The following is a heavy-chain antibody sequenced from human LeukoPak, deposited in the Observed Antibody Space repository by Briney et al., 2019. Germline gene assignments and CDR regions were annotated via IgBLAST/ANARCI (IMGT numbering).Heavy chain of an antibody. Sequence: SETLSLTCTVSGGSISSSSYYWGWIRQPPGKGLEWIGSIYYSGSTYYNPSLKSRVTISVDTSKNQFSLKLSSVTAADTAVYYCAREPLDIGYYFDYWGQGTLVTVSS. CDR2: IYYSGST. CDR1: GGSISSSSYY. V-gene: IGHV4-39*07. J-gene: IGHJ4*02. D-gene: IGHD3-10*01. CDR3: AREPLDIGYYFDY.